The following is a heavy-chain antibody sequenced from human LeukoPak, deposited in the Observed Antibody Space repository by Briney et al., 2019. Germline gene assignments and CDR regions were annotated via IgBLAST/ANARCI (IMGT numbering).Heavy chain of an antibody. Sequence: GGSLRLSCAVSGITLSNYGMSWVRQAPGKGLEWVAGISDSGGRTNYADSVNGRFTISRGNSKNTFYLQMDSLRADDTAVYSCAKGSGSGWYGWFAPWGQGTLVTVSS. CDR3: AKGSGSGWYGWFAP. J-gene: IGHJ5*02. CDR2: ISDSGGRT. D-gene: IGHD6-19*01. CDR1: GITLSNYG. V-gene: IGHV3-23*01.